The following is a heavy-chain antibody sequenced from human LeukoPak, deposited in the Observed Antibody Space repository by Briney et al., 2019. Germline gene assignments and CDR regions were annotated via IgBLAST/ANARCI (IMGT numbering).Heavy chain of an antibody. J-gene: IGHJ2*01. CDR3: ATRYFDL. CDR1: GFIFTNYF. CDR2: VKQDGSEK. Sequence: GGSLRLSCAASGFIFTNYFMSWVRQAPGKGLEWVANVKQDGSEKYYVASVKGRFTISRDNAKNSLYLQMNSLRAEDTAVYYCATRYFDLWGRGTLVTVSS. V-gene: IGHV3-7*01.